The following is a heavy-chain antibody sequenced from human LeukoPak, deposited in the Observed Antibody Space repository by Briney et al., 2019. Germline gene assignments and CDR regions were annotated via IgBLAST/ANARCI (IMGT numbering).Heavy chain of an antibody. J-gene: IGHJ4*02. CDR3: VREAAVGYYFDS. D-gene: IGHD1-26*01. CDR1: RGSISKYF. CDR2: VSFSGNT. Sequence: SETLSLTRTVSRGSISKYFWNWIRQPPGKGLEWLGYVSFSGNTNYNSSLKSRLTISVDPSKNQFFLNLTSPTAADTAVYYCVREAAVGYYFDSWGQGTLVTVSS. V-gene: IGHV4-59*01.